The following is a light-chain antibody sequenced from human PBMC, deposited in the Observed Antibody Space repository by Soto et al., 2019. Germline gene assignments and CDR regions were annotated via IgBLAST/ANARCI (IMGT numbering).Light chain of an antibody. CDR1: PSISVW. V-gene: IGKV1-5*03. J-gene: IGKJ3*01. CDR2: QAS. Sequence: DIQMTQSPSTLSASVGDRVTITCRASPSISVWLAWYQQKPGKAPNLLIYQASSLEGGVPSRFSGSGSGTEFRPTISGLQPDDLATYYCQNYNTYPPTFGPGTKVDIK. CDR3: QNYNTYPPT.